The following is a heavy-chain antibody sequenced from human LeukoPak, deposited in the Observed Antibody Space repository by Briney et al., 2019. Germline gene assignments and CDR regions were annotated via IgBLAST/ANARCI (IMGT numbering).Heavy chain of an antibody. D-gene: IGHD2-15*01. Sequence: GGSLRLSCSASGFTFSSYAMSWVRQAPRKGLEWVSTINVCGGSTYYADSVKGRLTISRDNSKNTLYLQMNSLRAEDMAIYYCAKYGRSGYSSGMDVWGQGTTVTVSS. CDR3: AKYGRSGYSSGMDV. CDR2: INVCGGST. V-gene: IGHV3-23*01. J-gene: IGHJ6*02. CDR1: GFTFSSYA.